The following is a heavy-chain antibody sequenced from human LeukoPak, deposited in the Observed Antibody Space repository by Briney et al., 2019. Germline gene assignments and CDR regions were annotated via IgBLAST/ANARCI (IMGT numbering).Heavy chain of an antibody. CDR3: ARGDAGRGIDP. CDR1: GDSVSSNSAA. V-gene: IGHV6-1*01. J-gene: IGHJ5*02. Sequence: SQTLSLTCAISGDSVSSNSAAWNWIRQSPCRGLEWLGRTYYKSKWYNNYYLSVKSRITITPDTSKNQFSLQLNSVTPEDTAVYYCARGDAGRGIDPWGQGTLVTVSS. D-gene: IGHD3-16*01. CDR2: TYYKSKWYN.